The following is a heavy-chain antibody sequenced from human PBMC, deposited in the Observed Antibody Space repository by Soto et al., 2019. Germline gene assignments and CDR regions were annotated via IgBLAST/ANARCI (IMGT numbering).Heavy chain of an antibody. D-gene: IGHD3-3*01. V-gene: IGHV4-39*01. CDR1: GSSISSSSYY. Sequence: ASETLSLTCTVSGSSISSSSYYWGWIRQPPGKGLEWIGSIYYSGSTYYNPSLKSRVTISVDTSKNQFSLKLSSVTAADTAVYYCATRGYGFLEWFHWFDPWGQGTLVTVSS. CDR3: ATRGYGFLEWFHWFDP. J-gene: IGHJ5*02. CDR2: IYYSGST.